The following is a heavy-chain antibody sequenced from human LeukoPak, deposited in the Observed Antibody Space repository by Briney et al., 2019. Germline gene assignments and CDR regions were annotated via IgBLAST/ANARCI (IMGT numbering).Heavy chain of an antibody. CDR3: ARRKYGVDYNGMDV. CDR2: INPHKSNT. V-gene: IGHV1-18*04. Sequence: ASSKVSCKTSAYTFSAYGINWERLASGHRLEWMASINPHKSNTQYAQKFQRRVTMTTDTSTNTAYMELRSLRSDDTAIDYCARRKYGVDYNGMDVWGQGTTVTVSS. CDR1: AYTFSAYG. J-gene: IGHJ6*02. D-gene: IGHD5/OR15-5a*01.